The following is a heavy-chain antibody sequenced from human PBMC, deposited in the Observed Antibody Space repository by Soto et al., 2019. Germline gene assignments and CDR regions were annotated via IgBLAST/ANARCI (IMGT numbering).Heavy chain of an antibody. CDR2: ISYDGSNK. D-gene: IGHD5-18*01. V-gene: IGHV3-30*03. J-gene: IGHJ4*02. Sequence: QVQLVESGGGVVHPGRSLRLSFAASGFTFSSYGMHLVRQAPCKGLEWVAGISYDGSNKYYADSVKGLFTISRDNSRTTLYLQMNSLRAEDTAVYYCAHAAGVDTATFASHWGQGTLVTVSS. CDR3: AHAAGVDTATFASH. CDR1: GFTFSSYG.